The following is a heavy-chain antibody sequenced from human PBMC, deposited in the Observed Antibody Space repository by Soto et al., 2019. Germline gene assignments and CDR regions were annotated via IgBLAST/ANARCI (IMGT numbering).Heavy chain of an antibody. CDR1: GYTFTSYD. D-gene: IGHD4-17*01. J-gene: IGHJ5*02. V-gene: IGHV1-8*01. CDR3: ARATVTTTFPSEFDP. Sequence: ASVKVSCKASGYTFTSYDINWVRQAKGKGLEWMGWMNPNSGNTGYAQKFQGRVTMTRNTSISTAYMELSSLRSEDTAVYFCARATVTTTFPSEFDPWGQGTLVTVSS. CDR2: MNPNSGNT.